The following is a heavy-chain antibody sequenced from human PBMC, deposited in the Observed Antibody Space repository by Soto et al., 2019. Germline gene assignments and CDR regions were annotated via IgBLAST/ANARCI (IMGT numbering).Heavy chain of an antibody. Sequence: ASVKVSCKASGYTFTSYGISWVRQAPGQGLEWMGWISTDNAKTNYAQKFQGRVTMTTVTSTSTAYMELRSLTSDDTAVYYCAREFVAYCTSTSCYGITFDIWGQGTVVTVSS. J-gene: IGHJ3*02. CDR3: AREFVAYCTSTSCYGITFDI. CDR1: GYTFTSYG. CDR2: ISTDNAKT. V-gene: IGHV1-18*01. D-gene: IGHD2-2*01.